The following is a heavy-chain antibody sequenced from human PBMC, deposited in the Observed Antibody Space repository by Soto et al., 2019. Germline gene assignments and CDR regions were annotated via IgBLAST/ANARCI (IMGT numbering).Heavy chain of an antibody. V-gene: IGHV1-69*18. CDR2: IIPLFGTA. Sequence: QVQLVQSGAEVREPGSSVKVSCKASGGTFSTYTIYWVRQAPGQGLEWMGRIIPLFGTAKYAQNFQDRVTITAEESTSTAYMELSSLRSEDTAVYYCARHGYSSSWYPDHWGQGTLVTVSS. CDR1: GGTFSTYT. J-gene: IGHJ4*02. CDR3: ARHGYSSSWYPDH. D-gene: IGHD6-13*01.